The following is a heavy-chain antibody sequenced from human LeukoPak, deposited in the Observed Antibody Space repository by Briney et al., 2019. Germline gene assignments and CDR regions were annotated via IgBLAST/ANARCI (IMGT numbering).Heavy chain of an antibody. V-gene: IGHV4-34*01. CDR2: INHSGST. CDR1: GGSLSGYY. D-gene: IGHD3-10*01. Sequence: SETLSLTCAVYGGSLSGYYWSWIRQPPGKWLEWIGEINHSGSTNYNPSLKSRVTISVDTSKNQFSLKLSSVAAADTAVYYCARGSYYYGSGSYYYYYGMDVWGQGTMVTVSS. CDR3: ARGSYYYGSGSYYYYYGMDV. J-gene: IGHJ6*02.